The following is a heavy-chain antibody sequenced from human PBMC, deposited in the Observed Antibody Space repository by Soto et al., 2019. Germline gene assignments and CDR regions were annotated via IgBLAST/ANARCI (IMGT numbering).Heavy chain of an antibody. CDR2: INPGYPAGRST. CDR3: AREAIVAGAKTGMDV. J-gene: IGHJ6*02. D-gene: IGHD1-26*01. V-gene: IGHV1-46*01. Sequence: ASVKVSFKASGSTLTTFFMHWVRQAPGQGLEWMGVINPGYPAGRSTTYAQTFQGRVTMTTDTSTSTVYMELSRLRADDTAVYYCAREAIVAGAKTGMDVWGQGTTVTVSS. CDR1: GSTLTTFF.